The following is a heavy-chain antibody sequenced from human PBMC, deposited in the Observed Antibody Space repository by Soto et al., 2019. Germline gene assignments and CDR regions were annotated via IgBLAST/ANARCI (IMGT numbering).Heavy chain of an antibody. V-gene: IGHV4-34*01. CDR1: GGSFSGYY. Sequence: QVQLQQWGAGLLKPSETLSLTCAVYGGSFSGYYWSWIRQPPGKGLEWIGEINHSGSTNYNPSLKSRVTISVDTSKNQFSLKLSSVTAADTAVYYCARGPNCSITSCYGRRKDYYMDVWGKGTTVTVSS. J-gene: IGHJ6*03. CDR3: ARGPNCSITSCYGRRKDYYMDV. D-gene: IGHD2-2*01. CDR2: INHSGST.